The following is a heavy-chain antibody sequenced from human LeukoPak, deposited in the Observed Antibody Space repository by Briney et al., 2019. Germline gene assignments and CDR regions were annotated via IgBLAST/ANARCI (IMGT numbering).Heavy chain of an antibody. CDR2: IKQDGSEK. CDR3: ARDPYSSGWPTYYYYGMDV. CDR1: GFTFSSYW. Sequence: GGSLRLSCAASGFTFSSYWMSWVRQAPGKGLEWVANIKQDGSEKYYVDSVKGRFTISRDNAKNSLYLQMNSLRAEDTAVYYCARDPYSSGWPTYYYYGMDVWGQGTTVTVSS. J-gene: IGHJ6*02. D-gene: IGHD6-25*01. V-gene: IGHV3-7*01.